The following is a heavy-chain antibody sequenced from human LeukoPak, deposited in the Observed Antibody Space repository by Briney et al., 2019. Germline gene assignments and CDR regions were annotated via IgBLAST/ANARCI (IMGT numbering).Heavy chain of an antibody. CDR1: GYSISSGYY. D-gene: IGHD6-6*01. J-gene: IGHJ4*02. CDR2: IYHSGST. V-gene: IGHV4-38-2*02. CDR3: ARRYSSSHIDFDY. Sequence: SETLSLTCTVPGYSISSGYYWGWIRQPPGKGLEWIGSIYHSGSTYYNPSLKSRVTISVDTSKNQFSLKLSSVTAADTAVYYCARRYSSSHIDFDYWGQGTLVTVSS.